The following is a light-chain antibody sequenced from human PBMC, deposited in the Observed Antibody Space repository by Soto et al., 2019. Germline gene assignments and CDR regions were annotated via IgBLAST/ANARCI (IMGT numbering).Light chain of an antibody. V-gene: IGKV1-39*01. J-gene: IGKJ1*01. CDR2: AAS. Sequence: DLPMTQSPSSLSASVGDRVTITCRASQSISSYLNWYQQKPGKAPKLLIYAASSLQSGVPSRFSGSGSGTDFTLTISSLQPEDFATYYCQRSYSTPPWTFGQGTKVEIK. CDR3: QRSYSTPPWT. CDR1: QSISSY.